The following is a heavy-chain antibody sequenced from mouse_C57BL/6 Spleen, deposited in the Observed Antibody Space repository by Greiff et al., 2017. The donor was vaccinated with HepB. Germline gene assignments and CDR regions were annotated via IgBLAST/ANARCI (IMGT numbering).Heavy chain of an antibody. CDR3: GRSYDEYYFDY. D-gene: IGHD2-12*01. V-gene: IGHV1-64*01. Sequence: QVQLKQPGAELVKPGASVKLSCKASGYTFTSYWMHWVKQRPGQGLEWIGMIHPNSGSTNYNEKFKSKATLTVDKSSSTAYMQLSSLTSEDSAVYYCGRSYDEYYFDYWGQGTTLTVSS. CDR1: GYTFTSYW. CDR2: IHPNSGST. J-gene: IGHJ2*01.